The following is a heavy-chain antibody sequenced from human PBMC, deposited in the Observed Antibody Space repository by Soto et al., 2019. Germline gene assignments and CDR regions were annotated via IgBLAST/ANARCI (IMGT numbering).Heavy chain of an antibody. CDR1: GFTFSSYT. CDR3: AGILIIGTTRGSSFDY. CDR2: ISSSSSYI. V-gene: IGHV3-21*01. D-gene: IGHD1-20*01. Sequence: EVQLVESGGGLVKPGGSLRLSCAASGFTFSSYTMNWVRQAPGKGLEWVSSISSSSSYIYYADSVKGRFTISRDNAKNSLYLQMNGLRAEDTAVYYCAGILIIGTTRGSSFDYWGQGTLVTVSS. J-gene: IGHJ4*02.